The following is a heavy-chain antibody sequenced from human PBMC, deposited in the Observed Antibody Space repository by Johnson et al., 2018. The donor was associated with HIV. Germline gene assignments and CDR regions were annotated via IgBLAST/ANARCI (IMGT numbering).Heavy chain of an antibody. D-gene: IGHD3-22*01. V-gene: IGHV3-NL1*01. Sequence: VQLVESGGGVVQPGGSLRLSCAASGFTFSSYGMHWVRQSPGKGLEWVSVIYRGGSTYYADSVKGRFTISRDNAKNSLYLQMNSLSAEDTAVYYCARERCGDYDSSGARCAFDIWGQGTMVTVSS. J-gene: IGHJ3*02. CDR2: IYRGGST. CDR3: ARERCGDYDSSGARCAFDI. CDR1: GFTFSSYG.